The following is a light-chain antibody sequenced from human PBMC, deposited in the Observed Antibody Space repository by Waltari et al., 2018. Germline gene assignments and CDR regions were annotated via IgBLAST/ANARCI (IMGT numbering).Light chain of an antibody. CDR1: NLGSYS. CDR2: CDS. V-gene: IGLV3-21*04. Sequence: SYVLTQPPSVSVAPGETARITCGGDNLGSYSVHWYQQRPGQAPMLVIYCDSDRTSGITERFSWCNAGKTATLSISGVEAGDEAKYYCHVWHPDVDPGVFGTGTDVTVL. CDR3: HVWHPDVDPGV. J-gene: IGLJ1*01.